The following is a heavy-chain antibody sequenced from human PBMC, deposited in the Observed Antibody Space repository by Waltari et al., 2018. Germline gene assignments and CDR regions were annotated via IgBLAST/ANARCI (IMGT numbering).Heavy chain of an antibody. CDR3: AGTLSGWRPKGYDY. CDR2: INHSGST. CDR1: GGSFSGYY. J-gene: IGHJ4*02. Sequence: QVQLQQWGAGLLKPSETLSLTCAVYGGSFSGYYWSWIRQPPGKGLEWVGEINHSGSTKYHPSLKSRSPISVDTSKNQFSLKLSPGTAADTAVYYCAGTLSGWRPKGYDYWGQGTLVTVSS. D-gene: IGHD6-19*01. V-gene: IGHV4-34*01.